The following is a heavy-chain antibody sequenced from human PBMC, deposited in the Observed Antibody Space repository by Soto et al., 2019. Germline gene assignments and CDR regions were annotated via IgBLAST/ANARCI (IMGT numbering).Heavy chain of an antibody. J-gene: IGHJ4*02. CDR1: GFTFSSYA. CDR3: AKGNYYDSSGYYYEVDYFDY. D-gene: IGHD3-22*01. CDR2: ISGSGGST. V-gene: IGHV3-23*01. Sequence: GGSLRLSCAASGFTFSSYAMSWVRQAPGKGLEWVSAISGSGGSTYYADSVKGRFTISRDNSKNTLYLQMNSLRAEDTAVYYCAKGNYYDSSGYYYEVDYFDYWGQGTLVTVSS.